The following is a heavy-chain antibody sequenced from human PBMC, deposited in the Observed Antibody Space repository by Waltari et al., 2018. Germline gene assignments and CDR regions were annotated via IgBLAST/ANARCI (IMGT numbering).Heavy chain of an antibody. CDR3: AKDAVMTYYYDSSGYPLDY. CDR2: ISYDGSNK. J-gene: IGHJ4*02. CDR1: GFTFSSYG. Sequence: QVQLVESGGGVVQPGRSLRLSCAASGFTFSSYGMHWVRQAPGKGLEWVAVISYDGSNKYDADSVKGRFTISRDNSKNTLYLQMNSLRAEDTAVYYCAKDAVMTYYYDSSGYPLDYWGQGTLVTVSS. D-gene: IGHD3-22*01. V-gene: IGHV3-30*18.